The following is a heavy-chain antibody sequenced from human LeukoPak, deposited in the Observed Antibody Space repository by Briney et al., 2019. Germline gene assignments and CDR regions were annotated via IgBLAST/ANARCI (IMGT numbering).Heavy chain of an antibody. D-gene: IGHD3/OR15-3a*01. CDR1: GFTFSTYA. CDR3: ATRSLSLVW. J-gene: IGHJ4*02. CDR2: IRYDGSTT. V-gene: IGHV3-33*01. Sequence: GGSLRLSCAASGFTFSTYAMHWVRQAPGKGLEWVGVIRYDGSTTYYAGSVKGRFDTSRANSKNTPSLEINSLRAEYTAVYYCATRSLSLVWWGQGTL.